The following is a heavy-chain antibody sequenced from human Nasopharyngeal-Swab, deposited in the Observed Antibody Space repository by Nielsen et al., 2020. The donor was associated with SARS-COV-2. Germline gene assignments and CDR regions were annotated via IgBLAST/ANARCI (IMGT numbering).Heavy chain of an antibody. J-gene: IGHJ6*03. CDR3: GRHGAGTGGNRVYYYYYVNV. Sequence: SETLSLTCAVSGYSISSDNYWAWIRQSSGTGLEWIGSVYHSGSTYHNPSLKSRATISVDTSNNQFSLKLTSVTAADTAVYYCGRHGAGTGGNRVYYYYYVNVWGKGTTVTVSS. CDR2: VYHSGST. CDR1: GYSISSDNY. V-gene: IGHV4-38-2*01. D-gene: IGHD1-1*01.